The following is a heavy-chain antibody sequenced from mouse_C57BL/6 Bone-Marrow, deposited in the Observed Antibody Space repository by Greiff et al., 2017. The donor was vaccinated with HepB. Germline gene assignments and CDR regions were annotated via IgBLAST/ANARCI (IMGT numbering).Heavy chain of an antibody. CDR2: INPNNGGT. J-gene: IGHJ3*01. CDR1: GYTFTDYN. Sequence: EVKLMESGPELVKPGASVKMSCKASGYTFTDYNMHWVKQSHGKSLEWIGYINPNNGGTSYNQKFKGKATLTVNKSSSTAYMELRSLTSEDSAVYYCASPPNYYGRSRRFAYWGQGTLVTVSA. V-gene: IGHV1-22*01. D-gene: IGHD1-1*01. CDR3: ASPPNYYGRSRRFAY.